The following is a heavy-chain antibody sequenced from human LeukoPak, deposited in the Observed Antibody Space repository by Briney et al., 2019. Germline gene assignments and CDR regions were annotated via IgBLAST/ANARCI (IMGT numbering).Heavy chain of an antibody. D-gene: IGHD6-19*01. CDR3: AKVPSSGWSPFDY. Sequence: GGALRLSCEASGFTFNSYGMHWVRQAPGKGLEGVAVISYDGSNKYYADSVKGRFTISRDNSKNTLYLQMNSLRAEDTAVYYCAKVPSSGWSPFDYWGQGTLVTVSS. J-gene: IGHJ4*02. CDR1: GFTFNSYG. CDR2: ISYDGSNK. V-gene: IGHV3-30*18.